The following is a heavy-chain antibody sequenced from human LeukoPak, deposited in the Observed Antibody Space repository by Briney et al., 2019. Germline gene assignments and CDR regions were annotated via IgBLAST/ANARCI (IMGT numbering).Heavy chain of an antibody. J-gene: IGHJ6*03. D-gene: IGHD3-10*01. Sequence: GGSLRLSCAASGFTFSSYSMNWVRQAPGKGLEWVSSISSSSSYIYYADSVKGRFTISRDNAKNSLYLQMNSLRAADTAVYYCARGRNKMLRGAIGADTKYYSCYYMDVWGKGTTVTVSS. CDR2: ISSSSSYI. CDR3: ARGRNKMLRGAIGADTKYYSCYYMDV. V-gene: IGHV3-21*01. CDR1: GFTFSSYS.